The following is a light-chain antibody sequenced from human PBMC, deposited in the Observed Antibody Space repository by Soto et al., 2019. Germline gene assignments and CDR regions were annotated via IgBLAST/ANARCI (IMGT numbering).Light chain of an antibody. CDR1: QSVGSN. Sequence: EIVMTQSPATLSVSPGERATLSCRASQSVGSNLAWYQQRPGQAPRLLIYDASTTATGIPARFSGSGSGTEFTLTISSLQSEDFAVYYCQQYNNWPPWTFGQGTKVDIK. CDR3: QQYNNWPPWT. CDR2: DAS. J-gene: IGKJ1*01. V-gene: IGKV3-15*01.